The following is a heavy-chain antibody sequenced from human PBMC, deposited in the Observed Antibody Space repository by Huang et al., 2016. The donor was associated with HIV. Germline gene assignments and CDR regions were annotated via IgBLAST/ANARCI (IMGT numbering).Heavy chain of an antibody. V-gene: IGHV3-30*02. Sequence: QVRLVESGGGVVQPGASSTLSCSAFGFPFSAYGMDVVRQAPGKGLEWVSFKRYDGNNDNLIGPVKGRFTISRDNSNNAVYRRINSLRPEDTAVYYCVKERSSSRARSSFDFWGQGTSVIVSS. J-gene: IGHJ3*01. CDR1: GFPFSAYG. D-gene: IGHD6-13*01. CDR2: KRYDGNND. CDR3: VKERSSSRARSSFDF.